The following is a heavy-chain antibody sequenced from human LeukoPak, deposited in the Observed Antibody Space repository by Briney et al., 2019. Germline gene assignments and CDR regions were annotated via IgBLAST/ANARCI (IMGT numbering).Heavy chain of an antibody. CDR2: IYYSGST. D-gene: IGHD6-6*01. CDR3: ARQTPARYYYYGMDV. Sequence: PSETLSLTCTVSGGSISSYYGSWIRQPPGKGLEWIGYIYYSGSTNYNPSLKSRVTISVDTSKNQFSLKLRSVTAADTAVYYCARQTPARYYYYGMDVWGQGTTVTVSS. V-gene: IGHV4-59*08. CDR1: GGSISSYY. J-gene: IGHJ6*02.